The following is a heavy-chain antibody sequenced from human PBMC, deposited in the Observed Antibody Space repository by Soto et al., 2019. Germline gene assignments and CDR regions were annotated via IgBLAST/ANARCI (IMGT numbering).Heavy chain of an antibody. CDR1: GYSFTSYW. CDR2: IYPGDSDT. D-gene: IGHD6-13*01. Sequence: GESLKISCEGSGYSFTSYWIGWVLQMPGKGLEWMGIIYPGDSDTRYSPSFQGQVTISADKSISTAYLQWSSLKASDTAMYYCARGSSSYYYYYGMDVWGQGTTVTVSS. CDR3: ARGSSSYYYYYGMDV. V-gene: IGHV5-51*01. J-gene: IGHJ6*02.